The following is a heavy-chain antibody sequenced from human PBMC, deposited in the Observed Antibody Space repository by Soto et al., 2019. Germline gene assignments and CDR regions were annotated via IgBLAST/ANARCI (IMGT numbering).Heavy chain of an antibody. CDR1: VFICKNYA. Sequence: PGWSLRLSCSGSVFICKNYALNWFRQAPGKGLEWVASITRDGYNKYYADSVKGRFTISRDNSRDTLSLQMTALRTEDSSIYYCTKSSGGSSSVGMDYWGQGTRVTVSS. J-gene: IGHJ4*02. D-gene: IGHD6-6*01. CDR2: ITRDGYNK. CDR3: TKSSGGSSSVGMDY. V-gene: IGHV3-30*04.